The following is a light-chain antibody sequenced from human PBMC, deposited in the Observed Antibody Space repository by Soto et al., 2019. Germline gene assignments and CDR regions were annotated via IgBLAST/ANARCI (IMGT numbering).Light chain of an antibody. CDR2: GAS. Sequence: EIVLTQSPGTVSLSPGERATLSCRATESVTRSYVAWYQQKAGQAPRLLIFGASSRASGIPDRFSGSGSGTDFTLTSSRLEPEDFAVYYCQQYCNSVWTFGQGTKVEIK. CDR3: QQYCNSVWT. CDR1: ESVTRSY. J-gene: IGKJ1*01. V-gene: IGKV3-20*01.